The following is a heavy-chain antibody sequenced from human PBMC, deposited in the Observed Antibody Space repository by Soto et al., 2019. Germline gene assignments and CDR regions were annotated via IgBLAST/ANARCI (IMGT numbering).Heavy chain of an antibody. Sequence: QVRVVQSGAEVKKPGSSVKISCKASGRIFSSFPTSWVRQVPGQGLEWMGGVISASGSVTYAPKFQGRVTMTAVNSAGIGYMELTSLTSEDTAIYYCARVGSRDASDSVLDQWGPGTMVTVSS. J-gene: IGHJ1*01. CDR1: GRIFSSFP. CDR3: ARVGSRDASDSVLDQ. CDR2: VISASGSV. V-gene: IGHV1-69*06. D-gene: IGHD1-26*01.